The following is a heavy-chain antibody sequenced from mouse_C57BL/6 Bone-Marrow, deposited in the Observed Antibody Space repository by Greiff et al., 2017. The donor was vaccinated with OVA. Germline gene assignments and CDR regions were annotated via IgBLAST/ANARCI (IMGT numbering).Heavy chain of an antibody. CDR3: ARYKGRVAVDYFDY. J-gene: IGHJ2*01. V-gene: IGHV7-3*01. CDR1: GFTFTNYY. Sequence: EVQLVESGGGLVQPGDSLSLSCAASGFTFTNYYMSWVRQPPGKALEWLAFIRNKPNGSTTEYSVSVKGRFTISRDNSQSSLYLQMNALRAEDSATYYCARYKGRVAVDYFDYWGQGTALTVSS. D-gene: IGHD1-1*01. CDR2: IRNKPNGSTT.